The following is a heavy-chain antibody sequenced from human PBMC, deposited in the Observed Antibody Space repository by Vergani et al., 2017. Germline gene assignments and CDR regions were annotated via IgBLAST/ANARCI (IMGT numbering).Heavy chain of an antibody. CDR3: AKGLNYYYYMDV. V-gene: IGHV3-9*01. CDR2: ISWNSGSI. D-gene: IGHD3-22*01. CDR1: GFTFDDYA. Sequence: EVQLLESGGGLVKPGGSLRLSCAASGFTFDDYAMHWVRQAPGKGLEWVSGISWNSGSIGYADSVKGRFTISRDNAKNSLYLQMNSLRAEDTALYYCAKGLNYYYYMDVWGKGTTVTVSS. J-gene: IGHJ6*03.